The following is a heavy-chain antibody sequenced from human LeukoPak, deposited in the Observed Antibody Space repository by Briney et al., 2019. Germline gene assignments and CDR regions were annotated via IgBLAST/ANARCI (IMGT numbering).Heavy chain of an antibody. D-gene: IGHD3-22*01. CDR2: VLDNTDFA. V-gene: IGHV3-30-3*01. CDR1: GITLMSYT. Sequence: QPGGSLRLSCSASGITLMSYTIHWLRRAPGRGLEWLTLVLDNTDFAYHADSVKGRFIISRDTSKNVVYLQMNSLRPEDTAVYYCASEPGLSRGAVYAMDVWGQGTTVTVSS. J-gene: IGHJ6*02. CDR3: ASEPGLSRGAVYAMDV.